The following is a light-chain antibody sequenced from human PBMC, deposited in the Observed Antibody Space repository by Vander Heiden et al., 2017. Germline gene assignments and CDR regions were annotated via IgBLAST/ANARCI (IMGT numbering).Light chain of an antibody. V-gene: IGKV3-15*01. CDR2: GAS. J-gene: IGKJ1*01. Sequence: EIVMTQSPATLSVSPGERATLSCRASQSVTSNLAWYQQKPVQAPRLLIYGASTRATGIPARFSGSGSETEFTLTVSILQSEDFAVYYCQQDNNWPRMFGQGTKAEI. CDR1: QSVTSN. CDR3: QQDNNWPRM.